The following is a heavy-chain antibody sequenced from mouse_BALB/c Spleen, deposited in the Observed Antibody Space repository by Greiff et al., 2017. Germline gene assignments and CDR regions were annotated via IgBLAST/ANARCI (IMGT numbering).Heavy chain of an antibody. CDR2: INSNGGST. J-gene: IGHJ4*01. Sequence: EVQVVESGGGLVQPGGSLKLSCAASGFTFSSYGMSWVRQTPDKRLELVATINSNGGSTYYPDSVKGRFTISRDNAKNTLYLQMSSLKSEDTAMYYCARDTLYYYYGSSYAMDYWGQGTSVTVSS. CDR3: ARDTLYYYYGSSYAMDY. D-gene: IGHD1-1*01. V-gene: IGHV5-6-3*01. CDR1: GFTFSSYG.